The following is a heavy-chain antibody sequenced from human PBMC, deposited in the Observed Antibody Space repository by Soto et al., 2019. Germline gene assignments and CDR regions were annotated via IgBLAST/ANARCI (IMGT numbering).Heavy chain of an antibody. D-gene: IGHD3-3*01. CDR2: INHSGST. Sequence: SETLSLTCAVYGGSFSGYYWSWIRQPPGKGLEWIGEINHSGSTNYNPSLKSRVTISVDTSKNQFSLKLSSVTAADTAVYYCARHGGNWFDPWGQGTLVTVSS. V-gene: IGHV4-34*01. CDR3: ARHGGNWFDP. J-gene: IGHJ5*02. CDR1: GGSFSGYY.